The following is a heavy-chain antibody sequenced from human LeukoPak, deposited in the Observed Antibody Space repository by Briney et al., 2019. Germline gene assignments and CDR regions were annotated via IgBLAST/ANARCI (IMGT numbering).Heavy chain of an antibody. CDR2: ISGSGGST. D-gene: IGHD6-13*01. Sequence: QSGGSLRLSCAASGFTFSSYDMSWVRQAPGKGLEWVTAISGSGGSTYYADSVKGRFTISRDNSKNTLYLQMNSLRAEDTAVYYCAKVPSSWYYFDYWGQGTLVTVSS. CDR1: GFTFSSYD. V-gene: IGHV3-23*01. J-gene: IGHJ4*02. CDR3: AKVPSSWYYFDY.